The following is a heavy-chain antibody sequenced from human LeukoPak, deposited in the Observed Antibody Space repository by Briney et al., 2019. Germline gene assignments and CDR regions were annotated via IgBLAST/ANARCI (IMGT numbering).Heavy chain of an antibody. Sequence: SETLSLTCTVSGGSVSDYYWSWIRQSPGKGLEWIGYIYYTETSYNPSLKSRVTISADASKNQFSLKLYSVTAADTAVYYCATRKLGNDYWGQGTLVTVSS. CDR1: GGSVSDYY. D-gene: IGHD7-27*01. V-gene: IGHV4-59*02. CDR2: IYYTET. CDR3: ATRKLGNDY. J-gene: IGHJ4*02.